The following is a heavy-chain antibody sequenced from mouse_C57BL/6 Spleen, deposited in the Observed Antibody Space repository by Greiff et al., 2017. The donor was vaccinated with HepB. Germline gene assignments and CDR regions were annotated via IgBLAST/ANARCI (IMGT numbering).Heavy chain of an antibody. J-gene: IGHJ3*01. V-gene: IGHV14-4*01. Sequence: EVQLQQSGAELVRPGASVKLSCTASGFNIKDDYMHWVKQRPEQGLEWIGWIDPENGDTEYASKFQGKATITADTSSNTAYLQLSSLTSEDTAVYYCTTYDYDVNAYWGQGTLVTVSA. CDR1: GFNIKDDY. CDR2: IDPENGDT. D-gene: IGHD2-4*01. CDR3: TTYDYDVNAY.